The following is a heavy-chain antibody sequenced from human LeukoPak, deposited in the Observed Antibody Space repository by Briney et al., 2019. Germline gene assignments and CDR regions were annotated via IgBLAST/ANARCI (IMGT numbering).Heavy chain of an antibody. V-gene: IGHV1-2*02. CDR2: INPNSGGT. J-gene: IGHJ6*03. CDR3: ARAGLPYYYMDV. CDR1: VNTFTGSY. Sequence: ASAKVSCKHSVNTFTGSYMHWVRPGPGRRLECMGWINPNSGGTNNAQKFQGRVTMTRYTSISTAYLELSRLRSDDTAVYYCARAGLPYYYMDVWGKGTAVIVS.